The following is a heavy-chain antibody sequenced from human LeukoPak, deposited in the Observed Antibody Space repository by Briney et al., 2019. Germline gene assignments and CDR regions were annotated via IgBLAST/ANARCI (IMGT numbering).Heavy chain of an antibody. Sequence: ASVKVSCKASGYTFTGYYMHWVRQAPGQGLEWMGGIIPIFGTANYAQKFQGRVTITADESTSTACMELSSLRSEDTAVYYCASPHYCSSTSCYKVPFDCWGQGTLVTVSS. J-gene: IGHJ4*02. V-gene: IGHV1-69*13. CDR2: IIPIFGTA. CDR3: ASPHYCSSTSCYKVPFDC. D-gene: IGHD2-2*02. CDR1: GYTFTGYY.